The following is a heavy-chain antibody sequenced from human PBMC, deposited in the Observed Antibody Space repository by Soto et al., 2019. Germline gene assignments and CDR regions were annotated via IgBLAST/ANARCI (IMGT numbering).Heavy chain of an antibody. CDR3: ARAGDNGDSYGPYYFDY. J-gene: IGHJ4*02. D-gene: IGHD5-18*01. V-gene: IGHV1-46*01. Sequence: ASVKVSCKASGYTFTSYYMHWVRQAPGQGLEWMGIINPSGGSTSYAQKFQGRVTMTRDTSTSTVYMELSSLRSEDTAVYYCARAGDNGDSYGPYYFDYWGQGTLVTVSS. CDR1: GYTFTSYY. CDR2: INPSGGST.